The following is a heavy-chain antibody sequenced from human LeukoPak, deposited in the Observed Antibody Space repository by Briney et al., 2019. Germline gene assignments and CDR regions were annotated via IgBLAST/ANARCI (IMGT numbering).Heavy chain of an antibody. CDR2: ISSSGSTI. V-gene: IGHV3-48*03. Sequence: GGSLRPSCAASGFTFSSYEMNWVRQAPGKGLEWVSYISSSGSTIYYADSVKGRFTISRDNAKNSLYLQMNSLRAEDTAVYYCAELGITMIGGVWGKGTTVTVSS. J-gene: IGHJ6*04. CDR1: GFTFSSYE. CDR3: AELGITMIGGV. D-gene: IGHD3-10*02.